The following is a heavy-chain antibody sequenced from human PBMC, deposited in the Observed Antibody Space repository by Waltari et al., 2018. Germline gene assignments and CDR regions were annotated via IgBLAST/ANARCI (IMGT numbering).Heavy chain of an antibody. CDR1: GGSISSSSYY. J-gene: IGHJ6*02. Sequence: QLQLQESGPGLVKPSETLSLTCTVSGGSISSSSYYWGWIRQPPGKGLEWIGSIYYRWRTYYNPSLKSRVTISVDTSKNQFSLKLSSGTAADTAVYYCARDLDSSSSLGLSPDVYGMDVWGQGTTVTVSS. CDR3: ARDLDSSSSLGLSPDVYGMDV. V-gene: IGHV4-39*07. D-gene: IGHD6-6*01. CDR2: IYYRWRT.